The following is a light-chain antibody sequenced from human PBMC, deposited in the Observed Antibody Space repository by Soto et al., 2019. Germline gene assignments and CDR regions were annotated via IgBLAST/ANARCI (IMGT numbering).Light chain of an antibody. V-gene: IGKV3-11*01. CDR1: QNVGGY. Sequence: EIVLTQSPATLSLSPGERATLSCRASQNVGGYLAWYQQIPGQAPRLLIYDASNRATGIPARFSGSGSGTDFSLTISSLEPEDLAVYYCQQRSTWPPTFGGGTKVDI. CDR3: QQRSTWPPT. CDR2: DAS. J-gene: IGKJ4*01.